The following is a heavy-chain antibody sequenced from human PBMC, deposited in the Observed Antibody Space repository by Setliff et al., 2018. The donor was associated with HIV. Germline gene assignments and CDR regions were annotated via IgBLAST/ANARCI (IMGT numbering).Heavy chain of an antibody. V-gene: IGHV4-39*07. Sequence: SETLSLTCTVSGGSISSSSYYWGWIRQPPGKGLEWIGSIYHSGRTYYNPSLKSRVTISVDTSKNQFSLKLTSVTAADTAVYYCARDQPQDYDSLTGYYTGRYFDYWGRGTLVTVSS. CDR2: IYHSGRT. CDR3: ARDQPQDYDSLTGYYTGRYFDY. CDR1: GGSISSSSYY. J-gene: IGHJ4*02. D-gene: IGHD3-9*01.